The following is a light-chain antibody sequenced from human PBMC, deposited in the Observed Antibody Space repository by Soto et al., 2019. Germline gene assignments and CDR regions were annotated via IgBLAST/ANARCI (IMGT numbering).Light chain of an antibody. CDR2: EVS. CDR3: SSFTSSSTLI. V-gene: IGLV2-14*01. CDR1: SSDIGAYRF. J-gene: IGLJ2*01. Sequence: QSALTQPASVSGSPGQSITISCTGTSSDIGAYRFVSWYQQYPGKTPTLMIYEVSNRPSGLSNRFSGSKSGNTASLTISGLQPEDEADYYCSSFTSSSTLIFGGGTKLTVL.